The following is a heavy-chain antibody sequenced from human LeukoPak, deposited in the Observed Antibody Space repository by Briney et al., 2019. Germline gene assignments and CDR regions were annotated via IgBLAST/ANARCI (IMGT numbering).Heavy chain of an antibody. J-gene: IGHJ3*02. CDR3: ARDMAISAFDI. D-gene: IGHD5-24*01. V-gene: IGHV4-30-2*01. Sequence: PSETLSLTCTVSGGSISSSGYYWSWIRQPPGKGLEWIGYIYHSGSTYYNPSLKSRVTISVDRSKNQFSLKLSSVTAADTAVYYCARDMAISAFDIWGQGTMVTVSS. CDR1: GGSISSSGYY. CDR2: IYHSGST.